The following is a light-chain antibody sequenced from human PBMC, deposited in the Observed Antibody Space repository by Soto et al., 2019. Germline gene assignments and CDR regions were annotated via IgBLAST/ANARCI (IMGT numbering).Light chain of an antibody. J-gene: IGLJ2*01. Sequence: QSALTQPASMSGSPGQSITISCTGTSSDVGSYNLVSWYQQHPGKAPKLMIYEGSKRPSGVSNRCSGSKSGNTASLTISGLQAEDEADYYCCSYAGSSTVFGGGPKLTVL. CDR3: CSYAGSSTV. V-gene: IGLV2-23*01. CDR1: SSDVGSYNL. CDR2: EGS.